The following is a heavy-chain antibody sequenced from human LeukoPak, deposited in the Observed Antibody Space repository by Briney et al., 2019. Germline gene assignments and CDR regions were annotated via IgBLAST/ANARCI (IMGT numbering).Heavy chain of an antibody. CDR3: AKHFYDGTGSLFDF. CDR2: IKQDRSEK. CDR1: GFTFTNYW. J-gene: IGHJ4*02. D-gene: IGHD3-22*01. Sequence: GGSLRLSCAASGFTFTNYWMSWVRQAPGKGLELVANIKQDRSEKYYVDSVKGRFTISRDNSKNTLFLQMNGLRAEDTAVYYCAKHFYDGTGSLFDFWGQGTLVTVSS. V-gene: IGHV3-7*03.